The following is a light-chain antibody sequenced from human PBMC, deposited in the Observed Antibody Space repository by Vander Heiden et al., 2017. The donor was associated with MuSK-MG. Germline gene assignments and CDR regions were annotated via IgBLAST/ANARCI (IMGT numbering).Light chain of an antibody. CDR3: QVWDSSSDLWV. Sequence: SYVLTQPPSVSVAPGKTARITCGGNNIGSKSVHWYQQKPGQAPVLVIYYDSDRPSGIPERFSGSNSGNTATLTISRVEAGDEADYYCQVWDSSSDLWVFSGGTKLTVL. J-gene: IGLJ3*02. V-gene: IGLV3-21*04. CDR1: NIGSKS. CDR2: YDS.